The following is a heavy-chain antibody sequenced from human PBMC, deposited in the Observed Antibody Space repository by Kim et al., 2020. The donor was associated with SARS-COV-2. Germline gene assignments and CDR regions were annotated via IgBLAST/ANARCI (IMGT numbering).Heavy chain of an antibody. J-gene: IGHJ4*02. CDR3: ARDGPFHDY. Sequence: GNTKYSQKFQGRVTITRDTSASTAYMELSSLRSEDTAVYYCARDGPFHDYWGQGTLVTVSS. CDR2: GNT. V-gene: IGHV1-3*01.